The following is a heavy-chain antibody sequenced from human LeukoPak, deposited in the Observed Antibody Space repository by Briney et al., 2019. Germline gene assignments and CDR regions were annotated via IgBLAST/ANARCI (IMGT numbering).Heavy chain of an antibody. D-gene: IGHD2-15*01. J-gene: IGHJ4*02. CDR2: IYYSGST. V-gene: IGHV4-59*01. Sequence: SETLSLTCTVSGGSISSYYWSWIRQPPGKGLGWIGYIYYSGSTNYNPSLKSRVTISVDTSKNQFSLKLSSVTAADTAVYYCARGDPLVAYGYWGQGTLVTVSS. CDR3: ARGDPLVAYGY. CDR1: GGSISSYY.